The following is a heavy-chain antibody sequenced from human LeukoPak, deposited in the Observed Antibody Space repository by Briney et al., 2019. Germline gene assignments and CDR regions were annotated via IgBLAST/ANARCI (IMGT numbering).Heavy chain of an antibody. CDR1: GFTVSTNY. J-gene: IGHJ3*02. D-gene: IGHD5-24*01. CDR3: AREASRDGYNDAFDI. CDR2: IYSGGST. Sequence: GGSLRLSCAASGFTVSTNYMSWVRQAPGMGLEWVSVIYSGGSTKYADSVKGRFTISRDNSKNTLYLQMNSLRAEDTAGYYCAREASRDGYNDAFDIWGQGTMVTVSS. V-gene: IGHV3-53*01.